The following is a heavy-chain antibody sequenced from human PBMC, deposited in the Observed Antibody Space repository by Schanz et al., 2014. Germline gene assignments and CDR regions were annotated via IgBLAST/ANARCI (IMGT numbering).Heavy chain of an antibody. V-gene: IGHV3-23*04. CDR2: ISASGGST. Sequence: EVQLVESGGGLVQPGGSLRLSCAASGFNFRSYPMSWVRQAPGKGLEWVSAISASGGSTYYADSVKGRFTISRDNSKDTVYLQMNSLRAEDTAVYYCARDLAGGGNDVWGQGTLVTVSS. CDR3: ARDLAGGGNDV. CDR1: GFNFRSYP. D-gene: IGHD2-15*01. J-gene: IGHJ4*02.